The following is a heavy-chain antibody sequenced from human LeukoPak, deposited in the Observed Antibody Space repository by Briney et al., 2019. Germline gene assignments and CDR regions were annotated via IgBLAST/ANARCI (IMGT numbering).Heavy chain of an antibody. Sequence: PGGSLRLSCAASGFTFSSYAMSWVRQAPGKGLEWVSAISGSGGSTYYADSVKGRFTISRDNSKNTLYLQMNSLGAEDAAVYYCAKFDYGDYGWFDPWGQGTLVTVSS. J-gene: IGHJ5*02. V-gene: IGHV3-23*01. CDR2: ISGSGGST. CDR1: GFTFSSYA. CDR3: AKFDYGDYGWFDP. D-gene: IGHD4-17*01.